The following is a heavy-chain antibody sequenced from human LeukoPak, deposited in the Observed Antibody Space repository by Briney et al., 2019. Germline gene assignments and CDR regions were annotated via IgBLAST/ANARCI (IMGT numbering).Heavy chain of an antibody. CDR3: ARYVYYYDSSGYSHYFDY. D-gene: IGHD3-22*01. J-gene: IGHJ4*02. Sequence: GGSLRLSCAASGFTVSSNYMSWVRQAPGKGLEWVSVIYSGGSTYYADSVKGRFTISRDNSKNTLYLQMNSLRAEDTAVYYCARYVYYYDSSGYSHYFDYWGQGTLVTVSS. CDR2: IYSGGST. CDR1: GFTVSSNY. V-gene: IGHV3-53*01.